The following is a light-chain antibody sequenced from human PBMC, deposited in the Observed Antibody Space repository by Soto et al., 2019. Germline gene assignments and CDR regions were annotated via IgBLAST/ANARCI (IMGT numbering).Light chain of an antibody. Sequence: DIQMTQSPSTLSASVGDRVNITCRASQSINSCLAWYQQKPGKAPKLLIYRASDLQTGVPSRFSGSGSGTEFTLTISSLQTDDFATYYCQQYNSYFFTFGPGTKVHVK. CDR2: RAS. CDR3: QQYNSYFFT. V-gene: IGKV1-5*03. CDR1: QSINSC. J-gene: IGKJ3*01.